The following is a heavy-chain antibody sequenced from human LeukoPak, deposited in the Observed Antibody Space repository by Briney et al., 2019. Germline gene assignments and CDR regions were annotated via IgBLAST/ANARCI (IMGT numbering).Heavy chain of an antibody. CDR2: ISSSSSYI. J-gene: IGHJ4*02. CDR3: ARVGALSSSWLLY. D-gene: IGHD6-13*01. CDR1: GFTFSSYS. Sequence: GSLRLSCAASGFTFSSYSMNWVRQAPGKGLEWVSSISSSSSYIYYADSVKGRFTISRDNAKNSLYLQMNSLRGEDTAVYFCARVGALSSSWLLYWGQGTLVTVSS. V-gene: IGHV3-21*01.